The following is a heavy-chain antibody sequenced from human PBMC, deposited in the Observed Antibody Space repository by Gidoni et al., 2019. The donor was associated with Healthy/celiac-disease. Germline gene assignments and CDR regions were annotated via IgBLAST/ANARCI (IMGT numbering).Heavy chain of an antibody. J-gene: IGHJ1*01. V-gene: IGHV3-43*02. CDR2: ISGDGGST. D-gene: IGHD3-22*01. CDR3: AKGSYYYDSSGYYPINEYFQH. CDR1: GFTFDDYA. Sequence: EVQLVESGGGVVQPGGSLSLSCAASGFTFDDYAMHWVRQAPGKGLEWVSLISGDGGSTYYADSVKGRFTISRDNSKNSLYLQMNSLRTEDTALYYCAKGSYYYDSSGYYPINEYFQHWGQGTLVTVSS.